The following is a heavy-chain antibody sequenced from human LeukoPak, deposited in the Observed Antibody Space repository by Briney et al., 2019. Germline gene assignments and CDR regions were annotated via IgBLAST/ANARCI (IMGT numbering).Heavy chain of an antibody. Sequence: SVKVSCKASGATVCSYAISWVRQSPGQRLEWMGRIIVILGIANYAQKFEGTVTITADKSTSTAYMELSSLRSEDTAVYYCAREGYYDSSGYFAFDIWGQGTMVTVSS. CDR1: GATVCSYA. D-gene: IGHD3-22*01. V-gene: IGHV1-69*04. CDR2: IIVILGIA. J-gene: IGHJ3*02. CDR3: AREGYYDSSGYFAFDI.